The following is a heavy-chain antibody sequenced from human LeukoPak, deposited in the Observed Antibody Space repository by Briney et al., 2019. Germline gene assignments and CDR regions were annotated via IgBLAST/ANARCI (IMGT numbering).Heavy chain of an antibody. CDR1: GGTFSSYA. V-gene: IGHV1-69*13. Sequence: SVKVSCKASGGTFSSYAISWVRQAPGQGLEWMGGIIPIFGTANYAQKFQGRVTITADESTSTAYMELSSLRSEDTAVYYCARGVVRGGWYHLFDYWGQGTLVTVSS. CDR3: ARGVVRGGWYHLFDY. D-gene: IGHD6-19*01. J-gene: IGHJ4*02. CDR2: IIPIFGTA.